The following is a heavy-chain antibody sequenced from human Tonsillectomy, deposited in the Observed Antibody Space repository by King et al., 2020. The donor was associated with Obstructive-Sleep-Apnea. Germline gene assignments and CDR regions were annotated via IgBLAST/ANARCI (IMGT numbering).Heavy chain of an antibody. J-gene: IGHJ5*02. CDR1: GGSISSGDYY. V-gene: IGHV4-30-4*01. CDR3: ARGPGGGWFDP. D-gene: IGHD2-15*01. CDR2: IYYIGGT. Sequence: QLQESGPGLVKPSQTLSLTCTVSGGSISSGDYYWSWIRQPPGKVLERLGYIYYIGGTYYNPSLNSRVTISVDTSKNQFSLKLSSVTAADTAVYYFARGPGGGWFDPWGQGTLVTVSS.